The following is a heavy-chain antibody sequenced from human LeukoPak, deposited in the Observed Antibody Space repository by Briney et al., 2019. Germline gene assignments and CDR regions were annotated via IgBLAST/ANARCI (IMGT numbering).Heavy chain of an antibody. Sequence: SETLSLTCSVSGGSISDYYWGWIRQPPGKRLEWIGYISGSTNYNPSLKSRVTISVDTSKNQFSLKLSSVTAADTAVYYCARTYCGGDCYSPWFDPWGQGTLVTVSS. CDR2: ISGST. V-gene: IGHV4-59*01. J-gene: IGHJ5*02. CDR1: GGSISDYY. D-gene: IGHD2-21*02. CDR3: ARTYCGGDCYSPWFDP.